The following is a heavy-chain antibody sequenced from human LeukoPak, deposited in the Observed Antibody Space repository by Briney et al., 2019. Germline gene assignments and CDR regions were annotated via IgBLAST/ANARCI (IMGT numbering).Heavy chain of an antibody. V-gene: IGHV4-59*01. D-gene: IGHD5-24*01. Sequence: SETLSLTCTVSGGSISSYLWSWIRQPPGKGLEWIGYIYYSGSTNYNPSLKSRVTILVDTSKNQFSLKVSSLTAADTAVYYCARGDGYNLYWGQGTLVTVSS. CDR3: ARGDGYNLY. CDR1: GGSISSYL. J-gene: IGHJ4*02. CDR2: IYYSGST.